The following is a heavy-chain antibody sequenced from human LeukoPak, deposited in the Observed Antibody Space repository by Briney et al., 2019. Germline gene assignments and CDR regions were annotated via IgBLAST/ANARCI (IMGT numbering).Heavy chain of an antibody. CDR3: AKDLGRYFDWLFSFDP. D-gene: IGHD3-9*01. J-gene: IGHJ5*02. V-gene: IGHV3-9*01. CDR1: GFTFDDYA. Sequence: PGGSLRLSCAASGFTFDDYAMHWVRQAPGKGLEWVSGISWNSGSIGYADSVKGRFTISRDNAKNSLYLQMNSLRAEDTALYYCAKDLGRYFDWLFSFDPWDQGTLVTVSS. CDR2: ISWNSGSI.